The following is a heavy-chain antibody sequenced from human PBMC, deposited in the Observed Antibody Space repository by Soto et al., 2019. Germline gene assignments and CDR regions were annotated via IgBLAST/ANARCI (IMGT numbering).Heavy chain of an antibody. CDR1: GGSISSYY. J-gene: IGHJ4*02. CDR2: IYYSGST. Sequence: TLSLTCTVSGGSISSYYWSWIRQPPGRGLEWIGYIYYSGSTNYNPSLKSRVTISVDTSKNQFSLKLSSVTAADTAVYYCARRYGYSFDYWGQGTLVTVSS. V-gene: IGHV4-59*08. D-gene: IGHD1-1*01. CDR3: ARRYGYSFDY.